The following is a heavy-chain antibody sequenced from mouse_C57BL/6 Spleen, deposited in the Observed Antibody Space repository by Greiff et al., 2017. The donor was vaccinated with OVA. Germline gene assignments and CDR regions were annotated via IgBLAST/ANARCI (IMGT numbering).Heavy chain of an antibody. CDR3: ARDLGGYFDY. J-gene: IGHJ2*01. CDR2: ISDGGSYT. Sequence: EVQLQESGGGLVKPGGSLKLSCAASGFTFSSYAMSWVRQTPEKRLEWVATISDGGSYTYYPDNVKGRFTISRDNAKNNLYLQMSHLKSEDTAMYYCARDLGGYFDYWGQGTTLTVSS. V-gene: IGHV5-4*01. CDR1: GFTFSSYA. D-gene: IGHD1-1*02.